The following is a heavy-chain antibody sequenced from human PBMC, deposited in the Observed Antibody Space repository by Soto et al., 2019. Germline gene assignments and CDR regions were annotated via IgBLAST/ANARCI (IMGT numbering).Heavy chain of an antibody. J-gene: IGHJ6*03. Sequence: GGSLRLSCAASGFTFSSYAMSWVRQAPGKGLEWVSAISGSGCSTYFPDSVKGQFTISRDNAKNTLYLQMNSLRAEDTAVADCAKGGYCSSTTPPCHYYMDDWGKGTTVTVSS. D-gene: IGHD2-2*01. CDR3: AKGGYCSSTTPPCHYYMDD. V-gene: IGHV3-23*01. CDR1: GFTFSSYA. CDR2: ISGSGCST.